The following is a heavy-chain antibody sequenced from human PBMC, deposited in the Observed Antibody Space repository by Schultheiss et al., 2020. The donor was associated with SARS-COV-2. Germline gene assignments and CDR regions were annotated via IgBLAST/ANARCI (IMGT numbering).Heavy chain of an antibody. Sequence: GGSLRLSCAASGFTFSSYAMHWVRQAPGKGLEWVANIKQDGSEKYYVDSVKGRFTISRDNAKNSLYLQMNSLRAEDTAVYYCARLYYDILTGYRGYYFDYWGQGTLVTVSS. CDR3: ARLYYDILTGYRGYYFDY. D-gene: IGHD3-9*01. CDR2: IKQDGSEK. V-gene: IGHV3-7*01. J-gene: IGHJ4*02. CDR1: GFTFSSYA.